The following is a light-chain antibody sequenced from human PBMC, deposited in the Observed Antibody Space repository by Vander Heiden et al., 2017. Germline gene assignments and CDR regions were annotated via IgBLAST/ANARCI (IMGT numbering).Light chain of an antibody. Sequence: EIVMTQSPATLSVSPGERATLSCRASQSVSSNLAWYQQKPGQAPRLLIYGASTRATGIPARFSGSGSGTEFTLTISSLQSEDFAVYYCQQYNLPRYTFGQWTKLEIK. J-gene: IGKJ2*01. CDR2: GAS. CDR3: QQYNLPRYT. CDR1: QSVSSN. V-gene: IGKV3-15*01.